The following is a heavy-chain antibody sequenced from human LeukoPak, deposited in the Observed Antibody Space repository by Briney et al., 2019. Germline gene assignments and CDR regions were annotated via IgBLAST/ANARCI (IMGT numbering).Heavy chain of an antibody. CDR1: GFTFSSYE. CDR2: INTDGDST. J-gene: IGHJ1*01. CDR3: AREFWSGPRLPDF. Sequence: GGSLRLSCAVSGFTFSSYEMDWVRQAPGKKLEFVARINTDGDSTFYVRSVKGRFIISRDNSRNTLYLQMGSLRVEDTAVYYCAREFWSGPRLPDFWGQGTLVSVSS. V-gene: IGHV3-64*01. D-gene: IGHD3-3*01.